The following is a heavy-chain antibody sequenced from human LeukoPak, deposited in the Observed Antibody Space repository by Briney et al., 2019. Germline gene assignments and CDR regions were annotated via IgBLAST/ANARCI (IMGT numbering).Heavy chain of an antibody. V-gene: IGHV1-2*02. D-gene: IGHD3-3*01. Sequence: ASVKVSCKASGYTFTGYYMHWVRQAPGQGLEWMGWINPNSGGTNYAQKFQGRVTMTRDTSISTAYMELSRLRSDDTAVYYSARGGTIFGVVIPFDYWGQGTLVTVSS. CDR3: ARGGTIFGVVIPFDY. CDR2: INPNSGGT. CDR1: GYTFTGYY. J-gene: IGHJ4*02.